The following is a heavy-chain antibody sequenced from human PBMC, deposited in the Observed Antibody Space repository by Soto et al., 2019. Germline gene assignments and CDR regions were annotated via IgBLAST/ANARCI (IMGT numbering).Heavy chain of an antibody. CDR3: ATLISLVGYCSSTSCQNFDY. Sequence: GASVKVSCKVSGYTLTEFSMHWVRQAPGKGLEWMGGFDPEDGETIYAQKFQGRVTMTEDTSTDTAYMELSSLRSEDTAVYYCATLISLVGYCSSTSCQNFDYWGQGTLVTVSS. V-gene: IGHV1-24*01. CDR2: FDPEDGET. CDR1: GYTLTEFS. D-gene: IGHD2-2*01. J-gene: IGHJ4*02.